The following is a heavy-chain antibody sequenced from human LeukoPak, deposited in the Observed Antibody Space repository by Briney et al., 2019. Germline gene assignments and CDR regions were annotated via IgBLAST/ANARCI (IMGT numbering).Heavy chain of an antibody. CDR1: GFTFSSYN. CDR2: ISSSSSYI. J-gene: IGHJ4*02. D-gene: IGHD3-16*01. CDR3: ARDLQSLFTYYFDY. Sequence: PGGSLRLSCAASGFTFSSYNMNWVRQAPGKGLEWVSFISSSSSYIYYTDSVKGRFTISRDNAKNSLYLQMNSLRAEDTAVYYCARDLQSLFTYYFDYWGQGTLVTVSS. V-gene: IGHV3-21*01.